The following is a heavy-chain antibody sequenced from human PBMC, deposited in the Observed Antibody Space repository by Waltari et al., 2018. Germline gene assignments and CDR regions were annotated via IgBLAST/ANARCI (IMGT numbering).Heavy chain of an antibody. CDR3: ARDKNIVVVPAASTRYYYYYMDV. CDR2: IYTSGST. CDR1: GGSISSYY. V-gene: IGHV4-4*07. Sequence: QVQLQESGPGLVKPSETLSLTCTVSGGSISSYYWSWIRQPAGKGLEWIGRIYTSGSTTYNPSLKSRVTMAVDTSKNQFSLKLSSVTAADTAVYYCARDKNIVVVPAASTRYYYYYMDVWGKGTTVTISS. D-gene: IGHD2-2*01. J-gene: IGHJ6*03.